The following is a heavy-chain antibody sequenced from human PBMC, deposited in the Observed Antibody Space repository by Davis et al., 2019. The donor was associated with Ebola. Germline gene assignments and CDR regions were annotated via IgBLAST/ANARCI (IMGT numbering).Heavy chain of an antibody. Sequence: SLKISCAASGFTFDDYAMHWVRQAPGKGLEWVSGISWNSGSIGYADSVKGRFTISRDNAKNSLYLQMNSLRAEDTAVYYCARDTGIPGDYWGQGTLVTVSS. CDR1: GFTFDDYA. D-gene: IGHD3-10*01. J-gene: IGHJ4*02. V-gene: IGHV3-9*01. CDR2: ISWNSGSI. CDR3: ARDTGIPGDY.